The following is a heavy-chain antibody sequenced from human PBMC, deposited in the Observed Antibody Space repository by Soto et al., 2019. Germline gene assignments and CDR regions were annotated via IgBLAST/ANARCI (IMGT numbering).Heavy chain of an antibody. CDR3: ARELTGYRFGPGEVY. V-gene: IGHV4-30-4*01. Sequence: QVQLQESGPGLVKPSQTLSLTCTVSGGSISSGDYYWNWIRQPPGKGLEWIGYIYFSGITYYNPSLKSRVIISLDTSKNQFSLKLSSVTAADTAVYYCARELTGYRFGPGEVYWGQGTLVTVSS. D-gene: IGHD5-18*01. CDR2: IYFSGIT. CDR1: GGSISSGDYY. J-gene: IGHJ4*02.